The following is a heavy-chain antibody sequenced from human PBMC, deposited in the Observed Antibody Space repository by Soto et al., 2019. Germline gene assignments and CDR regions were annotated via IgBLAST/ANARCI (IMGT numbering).Heavy chain of an antibody. CDR1: GDSVNSGHYY. J-gene: IGHJ4*02. CDR3: ARLPWL. D-gene: IGHD5-12*01. Sequence: SETLSLTCIVSGDSVNSGHYYWSWIRQSPGKGLEWIGYIYFNGRTKYNPSLKSRVTISEDTSKNQFSLRVYSVTAADTAVYYCARLPWLWGQGSLVTVSS. CDR2: IYFNGRT. V-gene: IGHV4-61*01.